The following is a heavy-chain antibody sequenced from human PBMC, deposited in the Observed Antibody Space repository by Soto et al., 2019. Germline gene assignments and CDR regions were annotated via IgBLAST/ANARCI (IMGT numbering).Heavy chain of an antibody. J-gene: IGHJ4*02. CDR2: INPASQLR. CDR3: ARLKWARLDH. Sequence: QVQLLQSGTEVKRPGSSVKVSCRASGVSFNSYGFAWVRQAPGRGLEWVGKINPASQLRNYEQSLQGRVTITADPSTRTAYMELSGLPSEDTAVYYCARLKWARLDHWGQGTIVTVSS. D-gene: IGHD2-8*01. CDR1: GVSFNSYG. V-gene: IGHV1-69*09.